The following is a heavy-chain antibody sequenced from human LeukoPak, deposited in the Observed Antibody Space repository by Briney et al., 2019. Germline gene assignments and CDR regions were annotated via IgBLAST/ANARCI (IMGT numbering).Heavy chain of an antibody. CDR2: TDSDGGST. D-gene: IGHD4-17*01. CDR1: GFTFSSYW. CDR3: ARVQTTVTTLDY. V-gene: IGHV3-74*03. J-gene: IGHJ4*02. Sequence: PGGSLRLSCAASGFTFSSYWLHWVRQAPGQGLVWVSRTDSDGGSTAYADSVKGRFTISRGNAKNSLYLQMNSLRAEDTAVYYCARVQTTVTTLDYWGQGTLVTVSS.